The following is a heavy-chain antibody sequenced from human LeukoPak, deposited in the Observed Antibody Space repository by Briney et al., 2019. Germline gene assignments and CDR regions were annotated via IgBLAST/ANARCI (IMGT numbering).Heavy chain of an antibody. D-gene: IGHD6-19*01. Sequence: GGSLRLSCAASGFTFSSYSMNWVRQAPGKGLEWVSSISSSSSYIYYADSVKGRFTISRDNAKNSLYLQMNSLRAEDTAVYYCARGGIAVDFYYGMDVWGQGTTVTVSS. V-gene: IGHV3-21*01. CDR1: GFTFSSYS. CDR3: ARGGIAVDFYYGMDV. J-gene: IGHJ6*02. CDR2: ISSSSSYI.